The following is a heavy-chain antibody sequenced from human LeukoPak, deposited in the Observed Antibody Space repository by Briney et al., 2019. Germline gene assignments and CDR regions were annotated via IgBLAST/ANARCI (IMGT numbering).Heavy chain of an antibody. V-gene: IGHV4-4*08. CDR3: ARDLGYADAFDI. CDR2: IYTSGST. CDR1: GGSISSYY. Sequence: SETLSLTCTVSGGSISSYYWNWIRQPPGKGLEWIGRIYTSGSTNYNPSLKSRVTISVDTSKNQFSLKLSSVTAADTAVYYCARDLGYADAFDIWGQGTMVTVSS. D-gene: IGHD5-12*01. J-gene: IGHJ3*02.